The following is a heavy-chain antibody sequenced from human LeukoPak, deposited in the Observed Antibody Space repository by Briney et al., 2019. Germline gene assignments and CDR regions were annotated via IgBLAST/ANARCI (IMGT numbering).Heavy chain of an antibody. J-gene: IGHJ4*02. CDR1: GGSISSYY. CDR3: ARDSGSGTDY. Sequence: PSETLSLTCTVSGGSISSYYWSWIRQPPGKGLEWIGYIYYSGSTNYNPSLKSRVTISVDTSKSQFSLKLSSVTAADTAVYYCARDSGSGTDYWGQGALVTVSS. V-gene: IGHV4-59*01. CDR2: IYYSGST. D-gene: IGHD3-10*01.